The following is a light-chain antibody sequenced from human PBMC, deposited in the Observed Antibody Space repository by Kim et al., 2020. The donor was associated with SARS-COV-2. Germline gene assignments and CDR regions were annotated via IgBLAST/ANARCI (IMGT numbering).Light chain of an antibody. CDR2: GNN. J-gene: IGLJ2*01. V-gene: IGLV1-47*01. CDR1: NRTTGSSP. Sequence: VTMSWSGGNRTTGSSPVYWYQALPGMAPNPLIYGNNQRPSGVPDGFSGSKSGTSASLAISGLRSEDEADYYCAAWDDNLSVPVFGGGTQLTVL. CDR3: AAWDDNLSVPV.